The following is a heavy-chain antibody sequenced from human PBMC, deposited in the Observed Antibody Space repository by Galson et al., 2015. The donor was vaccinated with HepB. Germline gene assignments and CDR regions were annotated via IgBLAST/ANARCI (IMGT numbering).Heavy chain of an antibody. J-gene: IGHJ6*02. CDR1: GGTFSSYA. D-gene: IGHD3-10*01. CDR3: ASLASMVRGTHYYYGMDV. CDR2: IIPILGMA. Sequence: SVKVSCKASGGTFSSYAISWVRQAPGQGLEWMGRIIPILGMANYAQKFQGRVTITADKSTSTAYMELSSLRSEDTAVYYCASLASMVRGTHYYYGMDVWGQGTTVTVSS. V-gene: IGHV1-69*04.